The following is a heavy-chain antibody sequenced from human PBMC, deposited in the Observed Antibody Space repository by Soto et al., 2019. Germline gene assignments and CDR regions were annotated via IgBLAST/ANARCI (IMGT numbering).Heavy chain of an antibody. D-gene: IGHD6-19*01. Sequence: PSQPLSLTCAISGDSVSSNSAAWNWIRQSPSRGLEWLGRTYYRSKWYNDYAVSVKSRITINPDTSKNQFSLQLNSVTPEDTAVYYCARDPAISYSSGWYDYWGQGTLVTSPQ. CDR3: ARDPAISYSSGWYDY. V-gene: IGHV6-1*01. CDR1: GDSVSSNSAA. CDR2: TYYRSKWYN. J-gene: IGHJ4*02.